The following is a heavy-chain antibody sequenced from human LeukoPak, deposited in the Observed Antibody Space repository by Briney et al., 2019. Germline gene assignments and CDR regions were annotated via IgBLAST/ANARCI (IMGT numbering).Heavy chain of an antibody. CDR3: ARVLRGYRNIRGLRSRYYYMDV. CDR2: MNPNSGNT. Sequence: VASVKVSCKASGYTFTSYDINWVRQATGQGLEWMGWMNPNSGNTGYAQKFQGRVTMTRNTSVSTAYMELSSLRSEDTAVYYCARVLRGYRNIRGLRSRYYYMDVWGKGTTVTVSS. J-gene: IGHJ6*03. CDR1: GYTFTSYD. V-gene: IGHV1-8*01. D-gene: IGHD5-18*01.